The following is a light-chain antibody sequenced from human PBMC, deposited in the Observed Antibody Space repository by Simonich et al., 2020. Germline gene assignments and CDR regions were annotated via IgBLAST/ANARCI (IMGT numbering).Light chain of an antibody. V-gene: IGLV2-14*01. CDR1: SSDVGGYNY. Sequence: QSALTQPASVSGSPGQSITISCTGTSSDVGGYNYVSWYQQHPGKAPKLIIYDVSKRPSGVSKLFSGSKSGNTASLTISGLQAEDEADYYCSSYTSSSTLVFGGGTKLTVL. CDR3: SSYTSSSTLV. CDR2: DVS. J-gene: IGLJ3*02.